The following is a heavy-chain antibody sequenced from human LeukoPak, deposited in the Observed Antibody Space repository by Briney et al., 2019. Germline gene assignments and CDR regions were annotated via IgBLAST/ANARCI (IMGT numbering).Heavy chain of an antibody. CDR1: GFTFSSYE. CDR2: ISSSGSTI. V-gene: IGHV3-48*03. D-gene: IGHD5-18*01. Sequence: GGSLRLSCAASGFTFSSYEMNWVRQAPGKGLEWVSYISSSGSTIYYADSVKGRFTISRDNAKNSLYLQMNSLRAEDTAVYYCARAMGHSYGRDFDYWGQGTLVTVSS. CDR3: ARAMGHSYGRDFDY. J-gene: IGHJ4*02.